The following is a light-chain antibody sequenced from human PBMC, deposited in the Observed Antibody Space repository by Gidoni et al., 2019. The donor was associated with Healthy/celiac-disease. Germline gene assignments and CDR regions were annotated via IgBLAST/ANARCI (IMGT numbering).Light chain of an antibody. CDR2: KIS. J-gene: IGKJ4*01. Sequence: IVMTQTPLSSPVTLGQPSSISCRSSPSLVHSEGNTYLSWLQQRQGQPPRLLIYKISNRFGRVPDRLGGWRGVRDFTLKLSRVEAEDGGGYYFLQATQLPPFFGGGTKVEIK. CDR3: LQATQLPPF. V-gene: IGKV2-24*01. CDR1: PSLVHSEGNTY.